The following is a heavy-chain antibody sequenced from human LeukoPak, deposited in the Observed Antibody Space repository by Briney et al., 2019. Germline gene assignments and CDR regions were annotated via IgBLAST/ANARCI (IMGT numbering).Heavy chain of an antibody. Sequence: GGSLRLSCAASGFTISSNFMSWVRQAPGKGLEWVSVIYSGGSTYYADSVKCRFTISRDNSKNTLYLQMNSLRVEDTAVYYCALGLVTDYWGQGTLVPVSS. V-gene: IGHV3-66*01. D-gene: IGHD3-9*01. CDR2: IYSGGST. CDR1: GFTISSNF. J-gene: IGHJ4*02. CDR3: ALGLVTDY.